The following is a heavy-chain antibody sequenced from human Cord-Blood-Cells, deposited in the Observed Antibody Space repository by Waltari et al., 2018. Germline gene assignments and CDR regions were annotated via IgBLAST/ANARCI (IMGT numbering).Heavy chain of an antibody. D-gene: IGHD6-13*01. CDR3: ARHDIAAAGTSYAFDI. J-gene: IGHJ3*02. CDR2: IYYSGST. CDR1: GGSISSSSYY. V-gene: IGHV4-39*07. Sequence: QLQLQESGPGLVKPSETLSLTCTVSGGSISSSSYYWGWIRQPPGKGIEWIGSIYYSGSTYSNPSLKSRVTISVYTSKTQFSLKLSSVTAADTAVYYCARHDIAAAGTSYAFDIWGQGTMVTVSS.